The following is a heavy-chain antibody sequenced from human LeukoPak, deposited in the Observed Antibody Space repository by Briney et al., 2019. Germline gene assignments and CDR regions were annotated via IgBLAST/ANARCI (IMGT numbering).Heavy chain of an antibody. Sequence: KPSETLSLTCAVSGGSINSDSWSWIRQPPGKGLEWVGYILHGGSTNYNPSLKSRVTMSVDTSKNQFSLKLSSVTAADTAVYYCARHFDSLYNWFDPWGQGTLVTVSS. CDR1: GGSINSDS. CDR2: ILHGGST. CDR3: ARHFDSLYNWFDP. D-gene: IGHD3-9*01. J-gene: IGHJ5*02. V-gene: IGHV4-59*08.